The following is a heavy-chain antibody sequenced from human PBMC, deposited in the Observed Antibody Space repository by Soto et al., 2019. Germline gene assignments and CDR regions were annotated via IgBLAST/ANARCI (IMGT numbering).Heavy chain of an antibody. Sequence: GGSLRLSCAASGFSLSSYWMSWVRQAPGKGLEWVANMNQDGSESDYVGSVEGRFTFTRDNAKNSLYLQMNSLRAEDTAVYYCARLSTSAGRRDLACWGQGTLVTVSS. CDR3: ARLSTSAGRRDLAC. J-gene: IGHJ4*02. CDR1: GFSLSSYW. V-gene: IGHV3-7*01. CDR2: MNQDGSES.